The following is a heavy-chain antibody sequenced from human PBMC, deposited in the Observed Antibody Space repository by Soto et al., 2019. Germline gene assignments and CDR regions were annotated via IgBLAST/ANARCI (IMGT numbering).Heavy chain of an antibody. CDR1: GGSFSGYY. CDR2: INHSGST. Sequence: SETLSLTCAVYGGSFSGYYWSWIRQPPGKGLEWIGEINHSGSTNYNPSLKSRVTISVDTSKNQFSLKLSSVTAADTAVYYCARVVHYDILTGCFDYWGRGTLVTVSS. J-gene: IGHJ4*02. CDR3: ARVVHYDILTGCFDY. D-gene: IGHD3-9*01. V-gene: IGHV4-34*01.